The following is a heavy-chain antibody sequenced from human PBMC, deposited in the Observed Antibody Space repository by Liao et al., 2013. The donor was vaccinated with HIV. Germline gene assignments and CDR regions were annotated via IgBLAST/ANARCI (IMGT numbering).Heavy chain of an antibody. CDR1: GGTFRDYY. CDR3: ARGDYSDYYLGPFDI. J-gene: IGHJ3*02. Sequence: QVQLPQWGAGLLKPSETLSRTCAVYGGTFRDYYWAWIRQSPGKGLEWIGEINHIGSTNYNPSLKSRATISVDTSKNQFSLKLTSVTAADTAVYYCARGDYSDYYLGPFDIWGRGTVVTVSS. D-gene: IGHD4-11*01. CDR2: INHIGST. V-gene: IGHV4-34*01.